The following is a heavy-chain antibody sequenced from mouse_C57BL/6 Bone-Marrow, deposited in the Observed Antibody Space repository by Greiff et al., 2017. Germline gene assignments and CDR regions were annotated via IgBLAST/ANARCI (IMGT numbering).Heavy chain of an antibody. CDR3: ARWKASYYDYDLYYFDY. J-gene: IGHJ2*01. CDR2: ISYSGST. V-gene: IGHV3-8*01. D-gene: IGHD2-4*01. CDR1: GYSITSDY. Sequence: VQLKDSGPDLAKPSQTLSLTCSVTGYSITSDYWNWIRKFPGNKLEYMGYISYSGSTYYNPSLKSRISITRDTSKNQYYLQLNSVTTEDTATYYCARWKASYYDYDLYYFDYWGQGTTLTVSS.